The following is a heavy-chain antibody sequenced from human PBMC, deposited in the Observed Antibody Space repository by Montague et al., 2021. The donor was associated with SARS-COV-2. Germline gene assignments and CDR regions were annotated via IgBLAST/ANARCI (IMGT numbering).Heavy chain of an antibody. J-gene: IGHJ5*02. CDR1: GFNFNIRA. CDR3: ARDSGDSHGDYYFDL. CDR2: ISDDGRQR. D-gene: IGHD4-17*01. V-gene: IGHV3-30*04. Sequence: SLRLSCAASGFNFNIRAIHWVRQAPGKGLEWVAVISDDGRQRFYSDSVKGRFTISRDNSNNTLYLQLNSLKYEDTAVYFCARDSGDSHGDYYFDLWGQGTLITVSS.